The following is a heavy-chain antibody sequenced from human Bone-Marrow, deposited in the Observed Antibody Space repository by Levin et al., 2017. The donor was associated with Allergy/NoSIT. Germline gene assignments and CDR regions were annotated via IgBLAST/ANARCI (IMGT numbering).Heavy chain of an antibody. V-gene: IGHV1-2*06. CDR1: GYTFSGYY. CDR2: INPNSGGT. D-gene: IGHD2/OR15-2a*01. J-gene: IGHJ6*03. CDR3: EREIREYDYYYYYMDG. Sequence: ASVKVSCKASGYTFSGYYMDWVRQAPGQGLEWMVRINPNSGGTEYAQKFQGRVTMTRDTSINTAYMELSRLGSDDTAVSYCEREIREYDYYYYYMDGWGKGTTVTVSS.